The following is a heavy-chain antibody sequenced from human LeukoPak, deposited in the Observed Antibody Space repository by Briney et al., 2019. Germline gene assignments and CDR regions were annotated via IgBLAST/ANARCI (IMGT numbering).Heavy chain of an antibody. CDR2: IIPIFGTA. D-gene: IGHD3-3*01. V-gene: IGHV1-69*01. CDR1: GGTFSSYA. CDR3: ARAGAIFGVVKHYYYYYMDV. Sequence: SSVKVSCKASGGTFSSYAISWVRQAPGQGLEWMGGIIPIFGTANYAQKFQGSVTITADESTSTAYMELSSLRSEDTAVYYCARAGAIFGVVKHYYYYYMDVWGKGTTVTVSS. J-gene: IGHJ6*03.